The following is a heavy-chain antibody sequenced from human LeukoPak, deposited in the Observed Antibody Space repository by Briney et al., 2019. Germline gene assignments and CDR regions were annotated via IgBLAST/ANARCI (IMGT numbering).Heavy chain of an antibody. J-gene: IGHJ4*02. CDR1: GFTFSSYS. V-gene: IGHV3-21*01. CDR3: ARDGSGAATGSLDY. D-gene: IGHD6-25*01. Sequence: GGSLRLSCAASGFTFSSYSMNWVRQAPGKGLEWVSSISSSSSYIYYADSVKGRFTISRDNAKNSLYLQMNSLRAEDTAVYYCARDGSGAATGSLDYWGQGTLVTVSS. CDR2: ISSSSSYI.